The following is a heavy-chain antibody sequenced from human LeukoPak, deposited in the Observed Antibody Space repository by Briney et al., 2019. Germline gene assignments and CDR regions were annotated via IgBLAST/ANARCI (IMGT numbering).Heavy chain of an antibody. D-gene: IGHD3-10*01. CDR3: ARDFGFGGNDAFDI. Sequence: SETLSLTCTVSGGSISSYYWSWIRQPPGKGLEWIGYIYYSGSTNYNPSLKSRVTISVDTPKNQFSLKLSSVTAADTAVYYCARDFGFGGNDAFDIWGQGTMVTVSS. V-gene: IGHV4-59*01. CDR1: GGSISSYY. J-gene: IGHJ3*02. CDR2: IYYSGST.